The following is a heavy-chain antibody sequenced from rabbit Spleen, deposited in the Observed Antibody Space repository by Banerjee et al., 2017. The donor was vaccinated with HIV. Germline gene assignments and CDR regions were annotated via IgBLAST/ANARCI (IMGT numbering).Heavy chain of an antibody. CDR3: ARDTGSSFSSYGMDL. CDR2: IDAGSSGFT. J-gene: IGHJ6*01. D-gene: IGHD8-1*01. V-gene: IGHV1S40*01. CDR1: GFSFSKNY. Sequence: QSLEESGGDLVKPGASLTLTCKASGFSFSKNYMCWVRQAPGKGLEWIACIDAGSSGFTYFASWAKGRFTCSKTSSTTATLQMTRLTVADTATYFCARDTGSSFSSYGMDLWGPGTLVTVS.